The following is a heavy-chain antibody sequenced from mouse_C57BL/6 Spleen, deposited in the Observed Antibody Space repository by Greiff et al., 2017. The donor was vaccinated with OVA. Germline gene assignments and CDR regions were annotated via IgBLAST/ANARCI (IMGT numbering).Heavy chain of an antibody. CDR2: IDPETGGT. CDR1: GYTFTDYE. D-gene: IGHD1-1*01. Sequence: QVQLQQSGAELVRPGASVTLSCKASGYTFTDYEMHWVKQTPVHGLEWIGAIDPETGGTAYNQKFKGKAILTADKSSSTAYMELRSLTSEDSAVYYCTRHYGSSYVFAYWGQGTLVTVSA. V-gene: IGHV1-15*01. J-gene: IGHJ3*01. CDR3: TRHYGSSYVFAY.